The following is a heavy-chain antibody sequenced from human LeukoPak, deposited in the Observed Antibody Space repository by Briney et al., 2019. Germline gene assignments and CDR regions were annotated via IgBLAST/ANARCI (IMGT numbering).Heavy chain of an antibody. CDR2: IYTSGST. CDR3: AREAMVRGDYYYYMDV. CDR1: GGSFSGYY. Sequence: PSETLSLTCAVYGGSFSGYYWSWIRQPPGKGLEWIGRIYTSGSTNYNPSLKSRVTMSVDTSKNQFSLKLSSVTAADTAVYYCAREAMVRGDYYYYMDVWGKGTTVTISS. J-gene: IGHJ6*03. V-gene: IGHV4-4*07. D-gene: IGHD3-10*01.